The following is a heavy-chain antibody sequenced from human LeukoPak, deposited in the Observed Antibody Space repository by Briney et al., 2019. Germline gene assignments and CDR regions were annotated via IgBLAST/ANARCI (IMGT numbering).Heavy chain of an antibody. Sequence: SETLSLTCAVCGGSFSGYYWSWIRQPPGKGLEWIGEINHSGSTNYNPSLKSRVTISVDTSKNQFSLKLSSVTAADTAVYYCASREVVAAYYFDYWGQGTLVTVSS. J-gene: IGHJ4*02. CDR2: INHSGST. CDR3: ASREVVAAYYFDY. CDR1: GGSFSGYY. V-gene: IGHV4-34*01. D-gene: IGHD2-15*01.